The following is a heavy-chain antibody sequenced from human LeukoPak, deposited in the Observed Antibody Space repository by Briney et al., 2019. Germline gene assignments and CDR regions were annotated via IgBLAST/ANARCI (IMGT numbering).Heavy chain of an antibody. Sequence: GSLRLSCAASGFTFSNYAMSWVRQAPGKGLEWVSDISGSAGSTYYADSVKGRFTISRDNSKNTLYLQMNSLTDDDTAVYYCAKKWGVGTTTLDYFDYWGQGTLVTVSS. CDR3: AKKWGVGTTTLDYFDY. D-gene: IGHD1-26*01. CDR1: GFTFSNYA. J-gene: IGHJ4*02. CDR2: ISGSAGST. V-gene: IGHV3-23*01.